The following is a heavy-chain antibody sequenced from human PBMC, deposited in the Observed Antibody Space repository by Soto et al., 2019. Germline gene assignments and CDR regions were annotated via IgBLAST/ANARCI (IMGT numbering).Heavy chain of an antibody. CDR2: ISGSGGST. J-gene: IGHJ6*02. CDR3: AGRYDILTGKPNLPSQIYYYYGMDV. V-gene: IGHV3-23*01. D-gene: IGHD3-9*01. CDR1: GFTFSSYA. Sequence: EVQLLESGGGLVQPGGSLRLSCAASGFTFSSYAMSWVRQAPGKGLEWVSAISGSGGSTYYADSVKGRFTISRDNSKNTLYLQMNSLRAEDTAVYYCAGRYDILTGKPNLPSQIYYYYGMDVWGQGTTVTVSS.